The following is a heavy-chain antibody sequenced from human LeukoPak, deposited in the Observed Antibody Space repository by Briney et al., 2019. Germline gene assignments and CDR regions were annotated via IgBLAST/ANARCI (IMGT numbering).Heavy chain of an antibody. D-gene: IGHD7-27*01. V-gene: IGHV3-23*01. CDR3: AKDLNWGLDY. CDR1: GFTISTYG. Sequence: GGSLRLSCAASGFTISTYGMSWVRQAPGKGLEWVSAISGNGGKTYYADSVKGRFTIARDNSKHSLYLQMNSLRADDTAVYYCAKDLNWGLDYWGQGTLVTVSS. CDR2: ISGNGGKT. J-gene: IGHJ4*02.